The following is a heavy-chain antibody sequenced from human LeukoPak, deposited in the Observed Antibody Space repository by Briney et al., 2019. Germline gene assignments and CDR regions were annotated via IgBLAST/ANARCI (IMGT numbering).Heavy chain of an antibody. J-gene: IGHJ6*03. CDR1: GGSFGGYY. D-gene: IGHD6-13*01. V-gene: IGHV4-34*01. Sequence: SETLSLTCAVYGGSFGGYYWSWISQPPGKGLEWIGEIKHCGRPNYNPSLKSRVTISVDTSKNQFSLKLSSVTAADTAVYYCARVRAAAGTGYYYYYYMDVWGKGTTVTVSS. CDR2: IKHCGRP. CDR3: ARVRAAAGTGYYYYYYMDV.